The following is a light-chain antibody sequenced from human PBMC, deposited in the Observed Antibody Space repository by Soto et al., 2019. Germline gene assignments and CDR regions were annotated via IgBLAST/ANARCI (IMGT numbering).Light chain of an antibody. V-gene: IGKV1-39*01. J-gene: IGKJ4*01. CDR1: QSISSY. Sequence: DIQMTQSPSSLSASVGDRVTITCRASQSISSYLNWYQQKPGKAPKLLIYAASSLQSGVPSRCSGSGSGTDFTLTISSLQPEDFATYYCQQSYSTLTFGGGNKVEIK. CDR3: QQSYSTLT. CDR2: AAS.